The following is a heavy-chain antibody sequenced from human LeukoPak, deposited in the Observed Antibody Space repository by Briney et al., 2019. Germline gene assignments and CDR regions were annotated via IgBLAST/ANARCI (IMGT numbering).Heavy chain of an antibody. CDR2: INPNSGGT. CDR1: GYTFTGYY. D-gene: IGHD3-10*01. J-gene: IGHJ4*02. CDR3: AIEAHGSGSYILFDY. Sequence: ASVKVSCKASGYTFTGYYMHWVRQAPGQGLEWMGWINPNSGGTNYAQKFQGRATMTRDTSISTAYMELSRLRSDDTAVYYCAIEAHGSGSYILFDYWGQGTLVTVSS. V-gene: IGHV1-2*02.